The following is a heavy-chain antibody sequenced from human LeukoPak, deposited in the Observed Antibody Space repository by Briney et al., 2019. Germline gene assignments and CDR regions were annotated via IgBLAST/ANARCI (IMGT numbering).Heavy chain of an antibody. Sequence: PGGSLRLSCAVSGLTLNNYGMSWVRQAPGKGREWVAGISDSGGSTNYADSVKGRFTISRDNPKNTLYLQMNSLRGEDTAVYFCAKRGVVIRVILVGFHKEAYYFDSWGQGALVTVSP. CDR3: AKRGVVIRVILVGFHKEAYYFDS. V-gene: IGHV3-23*01. D-gene: IGHD3-22*01. J-gene: IGHJ4*02. CDR2: ISDSGGST. CDR1: GLTLNNYG.